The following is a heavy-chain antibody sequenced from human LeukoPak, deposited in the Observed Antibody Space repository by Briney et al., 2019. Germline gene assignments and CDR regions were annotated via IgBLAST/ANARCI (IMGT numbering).Heavy chain of an antibody. J-gene: IGHJ4*02. CDR2: ISTNGGST. V-gene: IGHV3-23*01. Sequence: GGSLRLSCAASGFTFSNYIMTWVRQAPGKGLEWVSTISTNGGSTYYADSVKGQFTSSRDNLKNTLYLQTNSLRAEDTAVYYCAKRETTMGFGFDSWGQGTLVTVSS. D-gene: IGHD4-23*01. CDR3: AKRETTMGFGFDS. CDR1: GFTFSNYI.